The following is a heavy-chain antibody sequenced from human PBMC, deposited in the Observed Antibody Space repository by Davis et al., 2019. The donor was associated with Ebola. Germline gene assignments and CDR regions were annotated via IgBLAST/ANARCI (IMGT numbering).Heavy chain of an antibody. J-gene: IGHJ4*02. CDR3: ARAYNWNPLGLQF. V-gene: IGHV4-34*01. Sequence: SETLSLTCAVYGGSFSGYYWSWIRQPPGKGLEWMGEINHHGITSYNPSLKSRVSMSVDTSKNQFSLRMTSVTAADTAVYYCARAYNWNPLGLQFWGQGVLVAVSS. CDR1: GGSFSGYY. D-gene: IGHD1-1*01. CDR2: INHHGIT.